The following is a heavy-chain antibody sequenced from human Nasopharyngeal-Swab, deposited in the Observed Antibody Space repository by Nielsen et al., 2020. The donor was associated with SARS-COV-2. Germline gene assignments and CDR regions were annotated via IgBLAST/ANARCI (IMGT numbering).Heavy chain of an antibody. CDR1: GFTFSSYA. Sequence: AGSLRLSCAASGFTFSSYAMHWVRQAPGKGLECVAVISYDGSNKYYADSVKGRLTISRDNSKNTLSLQMNSLRAEDTAVYYCASSPLDSSGYYYGLDYWGQGTLVTVSS. CDR2: ISYDGSNK. V-gene: IGHV3-30-3*01. J-gene: IGHJ4*02. D-gene: IGHD3-22*01. CDR3: ASSPLDSSGYYYGLDY.